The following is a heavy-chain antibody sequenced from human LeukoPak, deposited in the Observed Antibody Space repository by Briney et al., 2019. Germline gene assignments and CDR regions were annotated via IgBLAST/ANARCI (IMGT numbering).Heavy chain of an antibody. D-gene: IGHD3-3*01. J-gene: IGHJ4*02. CDR2: IKHDGSEK. CDR3: ATDRGWRTSGYYLYYFEY. V-gene: IGHV3-7*01. Sequence: GGSLRLSCAASGFTFSDYYMSWVRQAPGKGLEWVASIKHDGSEKYYVDSVRGRFTISRDNTMNSLYLQMSSLRAEDTAVYYCATDRGWRTSGYYLYYFEYWGQGTLVTYSS. CDR1: GFTFSDYY.